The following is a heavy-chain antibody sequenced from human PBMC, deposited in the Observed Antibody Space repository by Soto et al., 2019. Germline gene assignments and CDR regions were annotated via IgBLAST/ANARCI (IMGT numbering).Heavy chain of an antibody. J-gene: IGHJ4*02. V-gene: IGHV3-23*05. Sequence: EVRLLQSGGGSEQPGGSLRLSCAASGFNFRTYAMYWVRQAPGKGLEWVAAIDDGNIAYYADSVKGRFIISRDNSRNTLHLQVDGLTVEDTTIYFCTKGALCARACWYFDAWGQGILVTVS. CDR2: IDDGNIA. CDR1: GFNFRTYA. CDR3: TKGALCARACWYFDA. D-gene: IGHD3-9*01.